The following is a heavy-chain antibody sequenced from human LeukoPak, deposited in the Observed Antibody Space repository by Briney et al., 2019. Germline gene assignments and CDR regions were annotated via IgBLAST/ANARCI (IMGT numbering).Heavy chain of an antibody. V-gene: IGHV3-66*01. J-gene: IGHJ1*01. CDR2: IYSGGST. CDR1: GFTFSDFH. D-gene: IGHD2-15*01. CDR3: ASDSYSPEYFQH. Sequence: PGGSLRLSCAASGFTFSDFHMSWIRQAPGKGLEWVSVIYSGGSTFYADSVKGRFTISRDNSKNTLYLQMNSLRAEDTAVYYCASDSYSPEYFQHWGQGTLVTVSS.